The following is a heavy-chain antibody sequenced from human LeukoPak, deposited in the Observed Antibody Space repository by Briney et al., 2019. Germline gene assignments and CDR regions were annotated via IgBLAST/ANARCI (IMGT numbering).Heavy chain of an antibody. D-gene: IGHD2-15*01. CDR2: ISPKSGGT. J-gene: IGHJ5*02. CDR3: ARGVAANGRLDP. CDR1: GYSFTDYY. Sequence: APVKVSCKTSGYSFTDYYIHWVRQAPGQGFEWLGWISPKSGGTNYAQKFQDSVSLTRDTSIDTAYMELTSLRLDDTAIYYCARGVAANGRLDPWGQGTLITVSS. V-gene: IGHV1-2*02.